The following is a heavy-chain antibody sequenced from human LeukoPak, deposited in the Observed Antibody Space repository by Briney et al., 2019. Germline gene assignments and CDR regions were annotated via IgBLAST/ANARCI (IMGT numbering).Heavy chain of an antibody. CDR2: IKQDGSEK. J-gene: IGHJ4*02. Sequence: PGGSLRFSCAASGFTFSSYWMSWVRQAPGKGLEWVANIKQDGSEKYYVDSVKGRFTISRDNAKNSLYLQMNSLRAEDTAVYYCARDLFPSTTAYFDYWGQGTLVTVSS. V-gene: IGHV3-7*01. CDR3: ARDLFPSTTAYFDY. D-gene: IGHD4-11*01. CDR1: GFTFSSYW.